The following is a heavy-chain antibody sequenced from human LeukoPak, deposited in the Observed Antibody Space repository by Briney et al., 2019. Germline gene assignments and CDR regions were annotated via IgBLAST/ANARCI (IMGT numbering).Heavy chain of an antibody. CDR3: ARLGPAVYDYVWGSYRSYTQRPNWFDP. J-gene: IGHJ5*02. CDR1: GGSISSSSYY. D-gene: IGHD3-16*02. V-gene: IGHV4-39*01. Sequence: SETLSLTCTVSGGSISSSSYYWGWIRQPPGKGLEWIGSIYYSGSTYYNPSLKSRVTISVDTSKNQFSLKLSSVTAADTAVYYCARLGPAVYDYVWGSYRSYTQRPNWFDPWGQGTLVTVSS. CDR2: IYYSGST.